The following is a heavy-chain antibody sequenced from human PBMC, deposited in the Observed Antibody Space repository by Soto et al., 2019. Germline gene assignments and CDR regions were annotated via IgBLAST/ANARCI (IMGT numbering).Heavy chain of an antibody. CDR1: GFSLSTSGVG. V-gene: IGHV2-5*02. J-gene: IGHJ4*02. CDR2: IYWDDDK. CDR3: AHIRTYYYGSGSPVFDY. D-gene: IGHD3-10*01. Sequence: QITLKESGPTLVKPTQTLTLTCTFSGFSLSTSGVGVGWIRQPPGKALEWLALIYWDDDKRYSPSLKSRLTITKDTPKNPVVLTMTNMGPVDTATYYRAHIRTYYYGSGSPVFDYWGQGTLVTVSS.